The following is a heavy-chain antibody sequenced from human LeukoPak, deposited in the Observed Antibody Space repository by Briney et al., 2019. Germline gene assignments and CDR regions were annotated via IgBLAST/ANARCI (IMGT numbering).Heavy chain of an antibody. Sequence: GGSLRLSCAASGFTFSSYGMHWVRQAPGKGLEWVAVISYDGSNKYYADSVKGRFTISRDNSKNTLYLQMNSLRAEDTAVYYCAKLGLEMATKRDGYWGQGTLVTVSS. D-gene: IGHD5-24*01. J-gene: IGHJ4*02. V-gene: IGHV3-30*18. CDR2: ISYDGSNK. CDR1: GFTFSSYG. CDR3: AKLGLEMATKRDGY.